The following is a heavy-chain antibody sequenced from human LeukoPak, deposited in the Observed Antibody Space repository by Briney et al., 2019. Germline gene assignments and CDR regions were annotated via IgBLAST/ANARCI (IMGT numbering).Heavy chain of an antibody. Sequence: GGSLRLSCAASGFTFSSYAMSWVRQAPGKGLEWVSSISGNGGDTHHADSVKGRFTISRDNSKNTLYLQMKSLRVEDTVVYYCARSETLGPTAADHGYWGQGTLVTVSS. V-gene: IGHV3-23*01. CDR3: ARSETLGPTAADHGY. D-gene: IGHD3/OR15-3a*01. J-gene: IGHJ4*02. CDR2: ISGNGGDT. CDR1: GFTFSSYA.